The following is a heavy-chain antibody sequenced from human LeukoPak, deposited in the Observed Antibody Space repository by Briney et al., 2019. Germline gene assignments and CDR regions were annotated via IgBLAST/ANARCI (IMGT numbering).Heavy chain of an antibody. J-gene: IGHJ6*02. Sequence: GGSLGLSCAASGFTFSSYSMNWVRQAPGKGLEWVSYISSSSSTIYYADSVKGRFTISRDNAKNSLYLQMNSLRAEDTAVYYCARSGGKKGYYYGMDVWGQGTTVTVSS. V-gene: IGHV3-48*01. CDR2: ISSSSSTI. CDR3: ARSGGKKGYYYGMDV. CDR1: GFTFSSYS.